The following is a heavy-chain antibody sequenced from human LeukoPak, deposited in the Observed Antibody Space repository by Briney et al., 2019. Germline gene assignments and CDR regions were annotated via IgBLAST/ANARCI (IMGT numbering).Heavy chain of an antibody. D-gene: IGHD5-12*01. CDR2: INPSGGST. J-gene: IGHJ6*02. CDR1: GYTFTSYY. CDR3: ARGGYSGSLWDLGTDDYYYGMDV. V-gene: IGHV1-46*01. Sequence: ASVKVSCKASGYTFTSYYMHWVRQAPGQGLEWMGIINPSGGSTSYAQKFQGRVTMTRDTSTSTVYMELSSLRSEDTAVYYCARGGYSGSLWDLGTDDYYYGMDVWGQGTTVTVSS.